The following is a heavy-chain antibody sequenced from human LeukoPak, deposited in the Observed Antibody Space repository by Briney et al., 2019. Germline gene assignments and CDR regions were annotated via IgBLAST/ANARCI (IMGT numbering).Heavy chain of an antibody. CDR2: IYYSGST. Sequence: SETLSLTCTVSGGSISSSSYYWGWIRQPPGKGLEWMGSIYYSGSTYYNPSLKSRVTISVDTSKNQFSLKQSSVTAADTAVYYCASLYYYYYYMDVWGKGTTVTVSS. V-gene: IGHV4-39*07. J-gene: IGHJ6*03. CDR3: ASLYYYYYYMDV. CDR1: GGSISSSSYY.